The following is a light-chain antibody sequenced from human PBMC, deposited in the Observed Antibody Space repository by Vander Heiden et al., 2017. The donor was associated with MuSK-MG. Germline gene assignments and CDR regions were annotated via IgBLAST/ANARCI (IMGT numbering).Light chain of an antibody. J-gene: IGKJ4*01. V-gene: IGKV1-33*01. CDR3: QQYDNRPLT. CDR1: QDISNY. Sequence: DIQMTPSPSSLSASVGDRVTITCQASQDISNYLNWYQQKPGKAPKLLIYDASNLETGVPSRFSGSGSGTDFTFTISSLQSEDIATYYCQQYDNRPLTFGGGTKVEIK. CDR2: DAS.